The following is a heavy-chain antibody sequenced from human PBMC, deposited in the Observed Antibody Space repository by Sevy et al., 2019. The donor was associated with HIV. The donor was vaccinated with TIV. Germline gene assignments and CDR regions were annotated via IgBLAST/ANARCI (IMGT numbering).Heavy chain of an antibody. D-gene: IGHD3-22*01. CDR1: GFTFSSYS. Sequence: GGSLRLSCAASGFTFSSYSMNWVRQAPGKGLEWVSSISSSSSYIYYTDSVKGRFTISRDKSKNTLYLQMNSLRAVDTQVYYCARLSVYYYDDSGYYTTGNAFDIWGQGTTVTVSS. CDR3: ARLSVYYYDDSGYYTTGNAFDI. CDR2: ISSSSSYI. J-gene: IGHJ3*02. V-gene: IGHV3-21*01.